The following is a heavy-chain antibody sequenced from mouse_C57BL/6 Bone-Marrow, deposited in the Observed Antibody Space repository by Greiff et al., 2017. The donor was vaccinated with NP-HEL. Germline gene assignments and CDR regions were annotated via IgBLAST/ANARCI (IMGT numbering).Heavy chain of an antibody. D-gene: IGHD1-1*01. V-gene: IGHV5-4*01. CDR2: ISDGGSYT. CDR3: ARPHYGSSFYYFDY. CDR1: GFTFSSYA. Sequence: EVQVVESGGGLVKPGGSLKLSCAASGFTFSSYAMSWVRQTPEKRLEWVATISDGGSYTYYPDNVKGRFTISRDNAKNNLYLQMSHLKSEDTAMYYCARPHYGSSFYYFDYWGQGTTLTVSS. J-gene: IGHJ2*01.